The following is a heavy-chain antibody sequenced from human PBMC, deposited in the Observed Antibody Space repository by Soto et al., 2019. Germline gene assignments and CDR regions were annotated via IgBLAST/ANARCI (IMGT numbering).Heavy chain of an antibody. Sequence: ASVKVSCKASGYIFTGYHIQWVRQSPGRGLEWMGWINPNSGDTEYAQNFQGRVTLTRDTSFNLVDMEMGGLVSDDTAVYYCASGTRGTRGFDEMDIWGQGTTVTVSS. CDR1: GYIFTGYH. CDR3: ASGTRGTRGFDEMDI. CDR2: INPNSGDT. D-gene: IGHD3-9*01. J-gene: IGHJ6*02. V-gene: IGHV1-2*02.